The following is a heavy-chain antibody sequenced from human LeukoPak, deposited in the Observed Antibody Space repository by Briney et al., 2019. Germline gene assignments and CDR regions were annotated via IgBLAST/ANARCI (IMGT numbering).Heavy chain of an antibody. CDR3: AREGDYGDYSKSFYYMDV. Sequence: SETLSLTCTVSGGYIGSYYWSWIRQPAGKGLEWIGRIYTSENTDYNPSLKSRVTMSVDMSTSQFSLRLTSVTAADTAVYYCAREGDYGDYSKSFYYMDVWGKESTVTVSS. CDR2: IYTSENT. CDR1: GGYIGSYY. V-gene: IGHV4-4*07. D-gene: IGHD4-17*01. J-gene: IGHJ6*03.